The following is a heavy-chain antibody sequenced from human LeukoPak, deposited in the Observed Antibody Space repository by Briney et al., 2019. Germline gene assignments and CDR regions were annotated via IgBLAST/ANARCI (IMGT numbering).Heavy chain of an antibody. CDR1: GFTFSDYS. CDR3: ARGQLWQTGWFDP. CDR2: ISSTSSYK. J-gene: IGHJ5*02. Sequence: GGSLRLSCAASGFTFSDYSMNWVRQAPGKGLEWLSCISSTSSYKYYADSVRGRFTISRDNAKNSLFLQMNSLRAEDTAVYYCARGQLWQTGWFDPWGQGTLVTASS. D-gene: IGHD5-18*01. V-gene: IGHV3-21*01.